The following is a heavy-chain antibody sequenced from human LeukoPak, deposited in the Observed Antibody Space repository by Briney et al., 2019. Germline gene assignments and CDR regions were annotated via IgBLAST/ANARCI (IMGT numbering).Heavy chain of an antibody. CDR2: ISWNSGSI. Sequence: GGSLRLSCAASGFTFEDYAMHGVRQAPGKGLEWVAGISWNSGSIGYAASVKGRFTISRDNAKNSLYLPMNSLRAEDTALYYCAKDSWSSSWYYFDYWGQGTLVTVSS. CDR1: GFTFEDYA. D-gene: IGHD6-13*01. V-gene: IGHV3-9*01. CDR3: AKDSWSSSWYYFDY. J-gene: IGHJ4*02.